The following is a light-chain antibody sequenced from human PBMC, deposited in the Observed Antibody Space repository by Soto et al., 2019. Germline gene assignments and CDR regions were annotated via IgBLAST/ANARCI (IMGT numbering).Light chain of an antibody. CDR1: SSDVGRYNL. J-gene: IGLJ3*02. V-gene: IGLV2-23*02. CDR2: EVT. CDR3: CSYGSGSTLV. Sequence: QSALTQPASVSGSPGQSIAISCTGTSSDVGRYNLVSWYQQFPGKAPKAVIHEVTKRPAGVSNRFSDSKSGNTASLTISGLQAEDEADYYCCSYGSGSTLVFGGGTKLTVL.